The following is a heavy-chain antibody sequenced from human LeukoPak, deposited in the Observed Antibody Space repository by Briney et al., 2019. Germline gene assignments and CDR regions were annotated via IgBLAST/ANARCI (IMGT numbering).Heavy chain of an antibody. CDR2: ISGSGYNT. Sequence: GESLRLSFSAPVLSFSSPGMRWVRQAQGRGLELVSTISGSGYNTYYAASVKGRFTISRDNSKHTLYLQMISLRAEVTGVYYCARVTYGSGTYGAFDYWGQGTLVTVSS. V-gene: IGHV3-23*01. D-gene: IGHD3-10*01. J-gene: IGHJ4*02. CDR3: ARVTYGSGTYGAFDY. CDR1: VLSFSSPG.